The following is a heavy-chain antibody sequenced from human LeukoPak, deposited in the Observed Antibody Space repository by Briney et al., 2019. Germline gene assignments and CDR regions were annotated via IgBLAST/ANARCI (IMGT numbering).Heavy chain of an antibody. V-gene: IGHV3-23*01. D-gene: IGHD3-16*01. CDR1: GFTFSSYA. Sequence: PGGSLRLSCAASGFTFSSYAMSWVRQAPGKGLEWVSAISGSGGSTYYADSVKGRFTISRDNSKNTLYLQMDSLRAEVTAVYYCARLYTEGRRSDYWGQGTLVTVSS. CDR3: ARLYTEGRRSDY. CDR2: ISGSGGST. J-gene: IGHJ4*02.